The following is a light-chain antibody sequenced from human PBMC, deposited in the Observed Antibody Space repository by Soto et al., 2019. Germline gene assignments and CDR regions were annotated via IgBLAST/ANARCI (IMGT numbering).Light chain of an antibody. J-gene: IGKJ1*01. CDR3: QQYNNWLWT. V-gene: IGKV3-15*01. CDR1: QSVSSSN. Sequence: IVLTQSPGTLSLSPGEGATLSCRASQSVSSSNLVWYQKKPGQTPRLLIYGASTRATGIPARFSGSGSGTEFTLTISSLQSEDFAVYYCQQYNNWLWTFGQGTKVDI. CDR2: GAS.